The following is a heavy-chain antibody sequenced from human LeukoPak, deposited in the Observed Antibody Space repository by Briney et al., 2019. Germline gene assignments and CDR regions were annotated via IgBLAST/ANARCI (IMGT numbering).Heavy chain of an antibody. CDR2: FDPEDGET. CDR1: GYTLTELS. J-gene: IGHJ4*02. V-gene: IGHV1-24*01. CDR3: ATEDCSGGSCYLGSY. D-gene: IGHD2-15*01. Sequence: ASVNVSCKVSGYTLTELSMHWVRQAPGKGLEWMGGFDPEDGETIYAQKFQGRVTMAEDTSTDTAYMELSSPRSEDTAVYYCATEDCSGGSCYLGSYWGQGTLVTVSS.